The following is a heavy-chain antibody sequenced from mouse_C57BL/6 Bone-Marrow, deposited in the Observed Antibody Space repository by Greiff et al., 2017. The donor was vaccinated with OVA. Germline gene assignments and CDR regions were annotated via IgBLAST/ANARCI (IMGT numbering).Heavy chain of an antibody. J-gene: IGHJ4*01. Sequence: VKLMESGAELVRPGSSVKLSCKASGYTFTSYWMDWVKQRPGQGLEWIGNIYPSDSETHYNQKFKDKATLTVDKSSSTAYMQLSSLTSEDSAVYYCARPSSYVGAMDYWGQGTSVTVSS. CDR1: GYTFTSYW. CDR3: ARPSSYVGAMDY. CDR2: IYPSDSET. V-gene: IGHV1-61*01. D-gene: IGHD1-1*01.